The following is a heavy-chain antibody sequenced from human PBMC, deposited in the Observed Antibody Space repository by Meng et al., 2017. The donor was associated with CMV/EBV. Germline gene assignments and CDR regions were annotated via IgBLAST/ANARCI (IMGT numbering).Heavy chain of an antibody. Sequence: QVPLGQSWAEMRKPWASVKVSCNASGDTFTDYDMHWVRQAPGQGLEWMGCINPNSGDTNYAQKFQGRVTMTRDTSISTAYMELSRLRSDDTAVYYCTRDAHLTTVTPNWFDPWGQGTLVTVSS. D-gene: IGHD4-17*01. CDR3: TRDAHLTTVTPNWFDP. CDR2: INPNSGDT. CDR1: GDTFTDYD. V-gene: IGHV1-2*02. J-gene: IGHJ5*02.